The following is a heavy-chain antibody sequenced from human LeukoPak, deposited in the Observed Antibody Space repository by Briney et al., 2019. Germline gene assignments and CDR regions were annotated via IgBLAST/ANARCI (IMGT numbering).Heavy chain of an antibody. Sequence: SETLSLTCTVSGGSISTSSYYWGWIRQPPGTGLEWIGSIYYSGSTYYNPSLKSRVTISVDTSKNQFSLKLNSVTAADTAVYYCARALWSAFDYWGQETLVTVSA. CDR1: GGSISTSSYY. D-gene: IGHD3-3*01. CDR3: ARALWSAFDY. V-gene: IGHV4-39*07. CDR2: IYYSGST. J-gene: IGHJ4*02.